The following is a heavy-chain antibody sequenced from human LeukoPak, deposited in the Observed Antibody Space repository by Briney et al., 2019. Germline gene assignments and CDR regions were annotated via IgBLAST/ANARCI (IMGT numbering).Heavy chain of an antibody. V-gene: IGHV4-4*07. Sequence: SETLSLTCTASGGSLSSYYWSWIRQPAGKGLEWIGRIYTSGSTNYNPSLKSRVTMSVDTSKNQFSLKLSSVPAADTAVYYCARASTVIRYYYYYGMDVWGQGTTVTVSS. CDR1: GGSLSSYY. J-gene: IGHJ6*02. CDR3: ARASTVIRYYYYYGMDV. CDR2: IYTSGST. D-gene: IGHD4-11*01.